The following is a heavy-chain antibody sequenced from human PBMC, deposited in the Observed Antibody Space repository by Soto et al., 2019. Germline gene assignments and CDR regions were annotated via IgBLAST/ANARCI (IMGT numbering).Heavy chain of an antibody. J-gene: IGHJ4*02. Sequence: GGSLRLSCAASGFTFSSYGMRWVRQAPGKGLEWVAVISYDGSNKYYADSVKGRFTISRDNSKNTLYLQMNSLRAEDTAVYYCAKDLEFDSRPNDYWGQGTLVTVSS. D-gene: IGHD3-22*01. CDR1: GFTFSSYG. CDR2: ISYDGSNK. V-gene: IGHV3-30*18. CDR3: AKDLEFDSRPNDY.